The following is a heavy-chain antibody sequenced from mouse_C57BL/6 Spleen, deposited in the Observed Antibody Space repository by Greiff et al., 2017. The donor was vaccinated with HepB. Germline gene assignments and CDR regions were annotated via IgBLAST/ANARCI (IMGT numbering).Heavy chain of an antibody. CDR1: GYAFSSSW. CDR3: ARELRLPSMDY. V-gene: IGHV1-82*01. J-gene: IGHJ4*01. CDR2: IYPGDGDT. Sequence: VQLQQSGPELVKPGASVKISCKASGYAFSSSWMNWVKQRPGKGLEWIGRIYPGDGDTNYNGKFKGKATLTADKSSSTAYMQLSSLTSEDSEVYFCARELRLPSMDYWGQGTSVTVSS. D-gene: IGHD3-2*02.